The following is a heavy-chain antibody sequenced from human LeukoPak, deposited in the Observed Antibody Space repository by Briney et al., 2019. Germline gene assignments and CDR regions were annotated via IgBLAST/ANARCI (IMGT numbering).Heavy chain of an antibody. V-gene: IGHV3-11*01. J-gene: IGHJ4*02. CDR2: ISSSGSTI. CDR1: GFTFSDYY. Sequence: GSLRLSCAASGFTFSDYYMSWIRQAPGKGLEWVSYISSSGSTIYYADSVKGRFTISRDNAKNSLYLQTNSLRAEDTAVYYCARDPSASYDSSGYSPDVLGYWGQGTLVTVSS. D-gene: IGHD3-22*01. CDR3: ARDPSASYDSSGYSPDVLGY.